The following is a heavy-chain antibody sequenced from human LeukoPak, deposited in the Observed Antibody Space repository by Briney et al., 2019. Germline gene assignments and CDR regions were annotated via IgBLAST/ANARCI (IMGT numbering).Heavy chain of an antibody. D-gene: IGHD3-10*01. Sequence: GGTLRLSCAASGFTFNIHGMNWVRQAPGKGLEWVSSISSSSSYIYYVDSVKGRFTISRDNAKKSLYLQMNSLRAEDTALYYCARDGDTVLTRGYYYYLDVWGKGTTVTVSS. V-gene: IGHV3-21*01. CDR2: ISSSSSYI. CDR3: ARDGDTVLTRGYYYYLDV. CDR1: GFTFNIHG. J-gene: IGHJ6*03.